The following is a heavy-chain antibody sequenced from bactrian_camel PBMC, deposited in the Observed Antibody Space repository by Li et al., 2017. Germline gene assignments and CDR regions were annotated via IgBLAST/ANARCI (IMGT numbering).Heavy chain of an antibody. Sequence: VQLVESGGGSVQAGGSLRLSCAASGRDFSRYCMAWFRQAPGKEREGVASIDRSGVTNYADSVRGRFTISKDSADNTLYLQMNSLKQEDTAMYYCGADLVRCGVSRDWYSFWGQGTQVTVS. CDR3: GADLVRCGVSRDWYSF. V-gene: IGHV3S53*01. CDR1: GRDFSRYC. D-gene: IGHD6*01. J-gene: IGHJ4*01. CDR2: IDRSGVT.